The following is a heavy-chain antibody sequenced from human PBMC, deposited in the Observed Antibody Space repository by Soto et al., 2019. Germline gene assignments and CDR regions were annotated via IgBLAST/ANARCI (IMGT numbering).Heavy chain of an antibody. D-gene: IGHD2-15*01. V-gene: IGHV3-15*07. J-gene: IGHJ4*02. CDR2: IKSKTDGGTT. CDR1: GFTFSNAW. Sequence: VQLVESGGGLVKPGGSLRLSCAASGFTFSNAWMNWVRQAPGKGLEWVGRIKSKTDGGTTDYAAPVKGRFTISRDDSKNTLYLQMNSLKTEDTAVYYCTTDSRVWSVVVVAATCDYWGQGTLVTVSS. CDR3: TTDSRVWSVVVVAATCDY.